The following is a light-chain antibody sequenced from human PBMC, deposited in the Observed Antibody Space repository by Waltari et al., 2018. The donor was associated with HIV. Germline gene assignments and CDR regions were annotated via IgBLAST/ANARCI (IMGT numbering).Light chain of an antibody. J-gene: IGLJ1*01. Sequence: QSVLTQPPSASGTPGQRISISCSGCSSNIGSYTVNWYQQLPGAAPKLLSYNKNQRPSGVPDRFSGSKSGTSASLAISGLQSEDEADYYCAAWDDSLNGYVFGTGTKVTVL. CDR1: SSNIGSYT. CDR2: NKN. V-gene: IGLV1-44*01. CDR3: AAWDDSLNGYV.